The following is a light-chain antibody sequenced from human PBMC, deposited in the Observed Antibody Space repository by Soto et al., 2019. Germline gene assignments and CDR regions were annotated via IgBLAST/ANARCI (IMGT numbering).Light chain of an antibody. CDR1: SSDVGRYNY. V-gene: IGLV2-8*01. J-gene: IGLJ1*01. CDR2: DVS. CDR3: NSYADSNTYV. Sequence: QSALTQPPSASGSPGQSVTISCTGTSSDVGRYNYVSWYQHHPGKAPKLIIYDVSQRPSGVPDRFSGSKSGNTASLTVSGLPAEDEADYYCNSYADSNTYVFGTGTKVTVL.